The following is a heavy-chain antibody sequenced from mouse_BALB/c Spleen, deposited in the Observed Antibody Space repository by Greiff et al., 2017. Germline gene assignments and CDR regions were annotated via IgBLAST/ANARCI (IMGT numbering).Heavy chain of an antibody. V-gene: IGHV1-69*01. J-gene: IGHJ4*01. CDR2: IDPSDSYT. Sequence: VQLQQPGAELVMPGASVKMSCKASGYTFTDYWMHWVKQRPGQGLEWIGAIDPSDSYTSYNQKFKGKATLTVDESSSTAYMQLSSLTSEDSAVYYCARGGSMDYWGQGTSVTVSS. CDR3: ARGGSMDY. CDR1: GYTFTDYW.